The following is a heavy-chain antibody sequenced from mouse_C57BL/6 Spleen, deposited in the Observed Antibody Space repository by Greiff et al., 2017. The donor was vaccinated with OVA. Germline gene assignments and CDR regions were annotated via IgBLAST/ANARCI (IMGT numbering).Heavy chain of an antibody. Sequence: QVQLQQSGPELVKPGASVKISCKASGYSFTSYYIHWVKQRPGQGLEWIGWIYPGSGNTKYNEKFKGKATLTADTSSSTAYMQLSSLTSEDSAVYYCARWGYYGSSYDAMDYWGQGTSVTVSS. CDR1: GYSFTSYY. CDR2: IYPGSGNT. CDR3: ARWGYYGSSYDAMDY. V-gene: IGHV1-66*01. D-gene: IGHD1-1*01. J-gene: IGHJ4*01.